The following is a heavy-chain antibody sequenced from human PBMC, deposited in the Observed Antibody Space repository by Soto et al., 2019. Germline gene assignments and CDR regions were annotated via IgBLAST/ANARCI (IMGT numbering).Heavy chain of an antibody. CDR2: INYSGST. CDR1: GGSISSGGYY. CDR3: ARDIRGEERGPNWFDP. V-gene: IGHV4-31*03. Sequence: QVQLQESGPGLVKPSQTLSLTCTVSGGSISSGGYYWSWIRQHPGKGLEWIGYINYSGSTYYNPSLKSRVTISVDTSKNQFSLKLSSVTAADTAVYYCARDIRGEERGPNWFDPWGQGTLVTVSS. D-gene: IGHD1-20*01. J-gene: IGHJ5*02.